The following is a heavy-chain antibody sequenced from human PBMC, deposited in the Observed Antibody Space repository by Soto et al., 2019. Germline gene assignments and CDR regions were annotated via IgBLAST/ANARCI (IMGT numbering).Heavy chain of an antibody. D-gene: IGHD3-22*01. CDR3: AKAVLDSSGYYPDY. CDR1: GFTFSSYA. Sequence: AGGSLRLSCAASGFTFSSYAMSWVRQAPGKGLEWVSAISGSGGSTYYADSVKGRFTISRDNSKNTLYLQMNSLRAEDTAVYYCAKAVLDSSGYYPDYWGQGTLVTVSS. V-gene: IGHV3-23*01. J-gene: IGHJ4*02. CDR2: ISGSGGST.